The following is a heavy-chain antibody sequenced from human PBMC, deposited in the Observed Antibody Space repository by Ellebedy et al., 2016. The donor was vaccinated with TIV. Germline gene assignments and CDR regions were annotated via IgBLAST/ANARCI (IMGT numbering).Heavy chain of an antibody. CDR2: INQDGSEK. J-gene: IGHJ3*02. D-gene: IGHD4-17*01. CDR1: GFTFSSYW. CDR3: ATDGSYGDYLSPTHAFVI. V-gene: IGHV3-7*01. Sequence: GGSLRLSCAASGFTFSSYWMTWVRQAPGKVLEWVANINQDGSEKFYVDSVNGRFTVSRDNAKNSLYLHLNSLRAEDTAMYYCATDGSYGDYLSPTHAFVIWGQGTMVTVSS.